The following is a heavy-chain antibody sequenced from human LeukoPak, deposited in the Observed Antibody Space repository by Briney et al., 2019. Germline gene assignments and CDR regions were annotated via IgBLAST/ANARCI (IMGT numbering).Heavy chain of an antibody. CDR2: ISAYNGNT. Sequence: ASVKVSCKASGYTFTSYGISWVRQAPGQGLEWMGWISAYNGNTNYAQKLQGRVTMTTDTSTSTAYMELRSLRSDDTAVYYCARTYSSGWYVRPKNWFDPWGQGTLVTVSS. V-gene: IGHV1-18*01. J-gene: IGHJ5*02. CDR1: GYTFTSYG. CDR3: ARTYSSGWYVRPKNWFDP. D-gene: IGHD6-19*01.